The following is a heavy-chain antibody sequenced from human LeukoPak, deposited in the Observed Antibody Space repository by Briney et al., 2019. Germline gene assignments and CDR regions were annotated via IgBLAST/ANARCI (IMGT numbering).Heavy chain of an antibody. CDR1: GFTFSSYV. V-gene: IGHV3-30*03. D-gene: IGHD6-13*01. J-gene: IGHJ4*02. CDR3: ARDLGRAAVYYFDY. Sequence: GGSLRLSCAGSGFTFSSYVMSWVRQAPGKGLEWVAVISYDGSNKYYADSVKGRFTISRDNAKNSLYLQMNSLRAEDTAVYYCARDLGRAAVYYFDYWGQGTLVTVSS. CDR2: ISYDGSNK.